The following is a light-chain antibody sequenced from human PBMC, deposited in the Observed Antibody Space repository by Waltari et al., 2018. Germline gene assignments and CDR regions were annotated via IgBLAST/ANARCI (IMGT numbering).Light chain of an antibody. CDR2: RNN. Sequence: QSVLTQPPSASGTPGQRVTISCSGSSSNIGSNYVYWYQQLPGTAPKLLIYRNNQRPSGVPDRFSGSKSGTSASLGISGLRSEDEADYYCAAWDDSLSGFYVFGTGTKVTVL. V-gene: IGLV1-47*01. J-gene: IGLJ1*01. CDR3: AAWDDSLSGFYV. CDR1: SSNIGSNY.